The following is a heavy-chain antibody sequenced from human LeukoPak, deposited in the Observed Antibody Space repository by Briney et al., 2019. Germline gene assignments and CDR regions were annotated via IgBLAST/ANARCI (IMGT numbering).Heavy chain of an antibody. Sequence: SETLSLTCAVYGGSFSGYYWSWIRQPPGKGLEWIGEINHSGSTNYNPSLKSRVTISVDTSKNQFSLKLSPVTAADTAVYYCARIERRYCSGGSCKRGSFDYWGQGTLVTVSS. D-gene: IGHD2-15*01. CDR2: INHSGST. V-gene: IGHV4-34*01. CDR3: ARIERRYCSGGSCKRGSFDY. J-gene: IGHJ4*02. CDR1: GGSFSGYY.